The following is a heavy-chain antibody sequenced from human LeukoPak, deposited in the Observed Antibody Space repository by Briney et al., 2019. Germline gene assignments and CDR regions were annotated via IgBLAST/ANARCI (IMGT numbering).Heavy chain of an antibody. D-gene: IGHD3-10*01. V-gene: IGHV3-48*01. J-gene: IGHJ5*02. Sequence: GGSLRLSCAASRFTFSSYSMNWVRQAPRKGLEWVSYISSSSSIYYADSVKGRFTISRDNAKNSLYLQMNSLRAEDTAVYYCVRQLVSWGRGTLVTVSS. CDR2: ISSSSSI. CDR1: RFTFSSYS. CDR3: VRQLVS.